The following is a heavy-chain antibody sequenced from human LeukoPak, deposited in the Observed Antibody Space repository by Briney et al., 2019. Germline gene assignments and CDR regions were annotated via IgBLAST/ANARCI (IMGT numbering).Heavy chain of an antibody. J-gene: IGHJ4*02. CDR2: ISYDGSNK. D-gene: IGHD6-13*01. V-gene: IGHV3-30-3*01. CDR1: GFTFSSYA. Sequence: GGSLRLSCAASGFTFSSYAMHWVRQAPGKGLEWVAVISYDGSNKYYADSVKGRFTISRDNSKNTLYLQMNSLRAEDAAVYYCARDLTGYSSSWFDYWGQGTLVTVSS. CDR3: ARDLTGYSSSWFDY.